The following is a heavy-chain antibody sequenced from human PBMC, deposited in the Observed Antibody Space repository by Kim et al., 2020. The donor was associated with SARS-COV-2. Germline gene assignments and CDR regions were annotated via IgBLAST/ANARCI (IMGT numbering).Heavy chain of an antibody. CDR1: GYTFTSYG. D-gene: IGHD3-22*01. V-gene: IGHV1-18*01. J-gene: IGHJ4*02. CDR2: ISAYNGNT. CDR3: ARGVFLSYYYDSSGYYLDY. Sequence: ASVKVSCKASGYTFTSYGISWVRQAPGQGLEWMGWISAYNGNTNYAQKLQGRVTMTTDTSTSTAYMELRSLRSDDTAVYYCARGVFLSYYYDSSGYYLDYWGQGTLVTVSS.